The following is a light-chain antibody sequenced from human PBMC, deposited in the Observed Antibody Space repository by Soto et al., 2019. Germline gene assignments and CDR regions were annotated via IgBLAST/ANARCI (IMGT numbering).Light chain of an antibody. Sequence: DIQMTQSPSSLSASVGDRVTITCRASQSISSYLNWYQQKPGKAPKLLIYAASSLQSGVPSRFSGSESGTDFTLTISSLQPEDFVTYYCQQSYSTLYTFVQGTKLEIK. CDR3: QQSYSTLYT. CDR2: AAS. V-gene: IGKV1-39*01. CDR1: QSISSY. J-gene: IGKJ2*01.